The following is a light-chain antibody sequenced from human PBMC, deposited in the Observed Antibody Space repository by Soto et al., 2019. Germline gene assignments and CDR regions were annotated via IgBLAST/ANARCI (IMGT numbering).Light chain of an antibody. CDR2: DNN. J-gene: IGLJ2*01. V-gene: IGLV1-51*01. Sequence: QSALTQSPSVSAAPGQKVTIPCSGSSSNIGNNYVSWYQQLPGTAPKLLIYDNNKRPSGIPDRFSGSKSGTSGTLDITGLQTGDEADYYCATWDGSLPGEVFGGGTKLTVL. CDR1: SSNIGNNY. CDR3: ATWDGSLPGEV.